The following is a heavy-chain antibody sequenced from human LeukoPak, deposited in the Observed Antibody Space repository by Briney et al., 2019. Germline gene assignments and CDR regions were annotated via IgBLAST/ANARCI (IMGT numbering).Heavy chain of an antibody. J-gene: IGHJ4*02. CDR2: INVYNGKT. Sequence: GASVKVSCKASGYSFRDFGIGWVRQAPGQGLEWMGWINVYNGKTNSAEKVQGRVTITTDTSTSTVYMELRSLRSDDTAVYYCASRSGTNPYYFDYWGQGTLVTVSS. CDR1: GYSFRDFG. CDR3: ASRSGTNPYYFDY. V-gene: IGHV1-18*01. D-gene: IGHD1-26*01.